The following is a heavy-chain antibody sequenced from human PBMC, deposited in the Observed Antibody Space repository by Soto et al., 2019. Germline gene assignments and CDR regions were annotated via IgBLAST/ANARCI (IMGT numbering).Heavy chain of an antibody. D-gene: IGHD2-8*01. V-gene: IGHV6-1*01. Sequence: PSQTLSLTCAISGDSVSSNSAAWNWIRQSPSRGLEWLGRTYYRSKWYNDYAVSVKSRITINPDTTKNQFSLQLNSATPEDTAVYYCARARHCTNDVCYRRVYYYYGMDVWGQGTTVTVSS. J-gene: IGHJ6*02. CDR3: ARARHCTNDVCYRRVYYYYGMDV. CDR1: GDSVSSNSAA. CDR2: TYYRSKWYN.